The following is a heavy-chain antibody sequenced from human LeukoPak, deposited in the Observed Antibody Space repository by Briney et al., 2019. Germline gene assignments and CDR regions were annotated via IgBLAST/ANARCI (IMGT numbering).Heavy chain of an antibody. Sequence: GSLRLSCAASGFTFSSYAMHWVRQAPGKGLEWVAVISYDGSNKYYADSVKGRFTISRDNSKNTLYLQMNSLRAEDTAVYYCARAEEGIAAPEDYWGQGTLVTVSS. CDR3: ARAEEGIAAPEDY. D-gene: IGHD6-13*01. CDR1: GFTFSSYA. J-gene: IGHJ4*02. V-gene: IGHV3-30-3*01. CDR2: ISYDGSNK.